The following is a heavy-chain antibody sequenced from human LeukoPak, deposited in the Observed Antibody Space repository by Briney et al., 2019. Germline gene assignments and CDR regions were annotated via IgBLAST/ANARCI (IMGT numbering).Heavy chain of an antibody. V-gene: IGHV3-21*01. Sequence: GGSLRLSCAASGFTFSSYSMNWVRQAPGKGLEWVSSISSSSSYIYYADSVKGRFTISRDNAKNPLYLQTNSLRAEDTAVYYCARDVGWELLFDYWGQGTLVTVSS. J-gene: IGHJ4*02. CDR2: ISSSSSYI. D-gene: IGHD1-26*01. CDR3: ARDVGWELLFDY. CDR1: GFTFSSYS.